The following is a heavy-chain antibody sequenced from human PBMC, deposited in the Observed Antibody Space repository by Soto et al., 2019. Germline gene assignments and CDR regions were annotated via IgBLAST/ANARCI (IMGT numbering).Heavy chain of an antibody. CDR1: GYTFIGYY. CDR2: INPNSGGT. V-gene: IGHV1-2*04. Sequence: ASVKVSCKASGYTFIGYYIHWVRQAPGQGLEWMGWINPNSGGTNYAQRFQGWVTMTRDRSISTAYMELRRLKYDDTAVYYFARGGGELASLGYYGMDVWGQGTTVTASS. J-gene: IGHJ6*02. CDR3: ARGGGELASLGYYGMDV. D-gene: IGHD1-26*01.